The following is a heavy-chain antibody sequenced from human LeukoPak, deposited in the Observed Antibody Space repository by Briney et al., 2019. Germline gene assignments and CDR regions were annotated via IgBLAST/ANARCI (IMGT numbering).Heavy chain of an antibody. J-gene: IGHJ3*02. V-gene: IGHV3-15*01. CDR1: GFTFSNAW. D-gene: IGHD6-13*01. Sequence: GGSLRLSCAASGFTFSNAWMSWVRQAPGKGLEWVGRIKSKTDGGTTDYAAPVRGRFTISGDDSKNTLYLQMNSLKTEDTAVYYCTTSSSWPGAFDIWGQGTMVTVSS. CDR2: IKSKTDGGTT. CDR3: TTSSSWPGAFDI.